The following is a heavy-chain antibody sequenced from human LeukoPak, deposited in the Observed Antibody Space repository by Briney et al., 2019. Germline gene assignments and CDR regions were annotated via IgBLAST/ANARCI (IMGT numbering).Heavy chain of an antibody. CDR3: ASLPTGRQWLVLRPFDY. J-gene: IGHJ4*02. V-gene: IGHV4-39*07. Sequence: SETLSLTCTVSGGSISSSSYYWGWIRQPPGKGLEWIGSIYYSGSTYYNPSLKSRVTISVDTSKNQFSLKLSSVTAADTAVYYCASLPTGRQWLVLRPFDYWGQGTLVTVSS. D-gene: IGHD6-19*01. CDR2: IYYSGST. CDR1: GGSISSSSYY.